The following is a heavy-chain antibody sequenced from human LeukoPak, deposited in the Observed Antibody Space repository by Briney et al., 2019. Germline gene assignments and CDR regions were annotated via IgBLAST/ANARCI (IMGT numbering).Heavy chain of an antibody. J-gene: IGHJ4*02. CDR2: IYYSGST. CDR3: ARSDYYDSSGYYSVDY. CDR1: GGSISSYY. D-gene: IGHD3-22*01. V-gene: IGHV4-59*01. Sequence: SQTLSLTCTVSGGSISSYYWSWIRQPPGKGLEWIGYIYYSGSTNYNPSLKSRVTISVDTSKNQFSLKLSSVTAAGTAVYYCARSDYYDSSGYYSVDYWGQGTLVTVSS.